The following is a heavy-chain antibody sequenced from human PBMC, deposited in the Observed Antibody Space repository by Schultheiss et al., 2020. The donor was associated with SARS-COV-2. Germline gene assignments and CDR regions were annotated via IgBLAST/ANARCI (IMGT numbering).Heavy chain of an antibody. CDR1: GFTFSSYG. CDR3: AREGSDGLDY. V-gene: IGHV3-74*01. CDR2: VNSDGSST. J-gene: IGHJ4*02. D-gene: IGHD5-24*01. Sequence: GGSLRLSCAASGFTFSSYGMHWVRQAPGKGLVWVSRVNSDGSSTTYADSVRGRFSISRDNAKNSLYLQMNSLRDEDTDVYYCAREGSDGLDYWGQGTLVTVSS.